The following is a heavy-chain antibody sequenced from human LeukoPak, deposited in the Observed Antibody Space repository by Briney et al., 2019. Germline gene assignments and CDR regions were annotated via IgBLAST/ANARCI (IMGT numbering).Heavy chain of an antibody. D-gene: IGHD6-6*01. J-gene: IGHJ6*02. CDR1: SGSISNYY. V-gene: IGHV4-59*01. Sequence: SETLSLTCTVSSGSISNYYWSWIRQPPGKGLEWIAYKYYSGSTNYNPSLKSRVSVSVDTSKNQFSLKLSSVTAADTAVYYCARRVVPQNGMDVWGQGTTVTVSS. CDR2: KYYSGST. CDR3: ARRVVPQNGMDV.